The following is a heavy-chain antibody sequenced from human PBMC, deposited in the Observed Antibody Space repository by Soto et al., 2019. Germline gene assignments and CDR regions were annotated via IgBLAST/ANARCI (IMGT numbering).Heavy chain of an antibody. CDR2: IFYSGST. Sequence: SETLSVTCTVSGGSTSSYYWSWIRQPPGKGLEWIGYIFYSGSTNYNPSLKSRVTISVDTSKNQFSLKLSSVTAADTAVYYCARAVLPATASFDYWGQGTLVTVSS. D-gene: IGHD2-2*01. J-gene: IGHJ4*02. CDR1: GGSTSSYY. V-gene: IGHV4-59*08. CDR3: ARAVLPATASFDY.